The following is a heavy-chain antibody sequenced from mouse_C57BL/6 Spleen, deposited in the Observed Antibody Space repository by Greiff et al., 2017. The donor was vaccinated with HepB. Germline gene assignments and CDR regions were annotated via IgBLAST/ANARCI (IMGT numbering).Heavy chain of an antibody. CDR3: ARGDYYGRGYFDV. CDR2: IDPANGNT. Sequence: DVKLVESVAELVRPGASVKLSCTASGFNIKNTYMHWVKQRPEQGLEWIGRIDPANGNTKYAPKFQGKATITADTSSNTAYLQLSILTSEDTAIYYCARGDYYGRGYFDVWGTGTTVTVSS. CDR1: GFNIKNTY. V-gene: IGHV14-3*01. J-gene: IGHJ1*03. D-gene: IGHD1-1*01.